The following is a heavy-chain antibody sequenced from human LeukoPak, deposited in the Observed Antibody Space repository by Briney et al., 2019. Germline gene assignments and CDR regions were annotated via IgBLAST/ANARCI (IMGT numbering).Heavy chain of an antibody. D-gene: IGHD3-22*01. CDR2: INPNSGGT. CDR1: GYTFTGYY. Sequence: EASVKVSCKASGYTFTGYYMHWVRQAPGQGLEWMGRINPNSGGTNYAQKFQGRVIMTRDTSISTAYMELSRLRSDDTAFYHCARGDYYDSSGYFYWGQGTLVTVSS. J-gene: IGHJ4*02. V-gene: IGHV1-2*06. CDR3: ARGDYYDSSGYFY.